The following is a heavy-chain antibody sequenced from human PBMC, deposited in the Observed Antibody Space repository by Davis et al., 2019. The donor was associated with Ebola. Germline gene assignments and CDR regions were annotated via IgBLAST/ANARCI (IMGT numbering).Heavy chain of an antibody. J-gene: IGHJ5*02. Sequence: ASVKVSCKASGYNFIEYFMHWVRQAPGQGLEWMGRINSNNGDTNYAQKFQGRVTMTRDTSISTTYLELSSLRSDDTAMYYCARELPVTGHRSADLWGQGTLVTVSS. CDR2: INSNNGDT. CDR1: GYNFIEYF. CDR3: ARELPVTGHRSADL. D-gene: IGHD6-19*01. V-gene: IGHV1-2*02.